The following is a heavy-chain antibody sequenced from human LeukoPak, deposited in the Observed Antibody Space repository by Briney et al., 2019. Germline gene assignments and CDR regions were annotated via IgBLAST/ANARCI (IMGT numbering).Heavy chain of an antibody. V-gene: IGHV3-48*03. D-gene: IGHD1-1*01. CDR3: ARVMEYYFYYMDV. CDR1: GFTFSNYE. J-gene: IGHJ6*03. Sequence: PGGSLRLSCAASGFTFSNYEMNRVRQAPGKGLEWVAYISHTFSTVYYADSVKGRFTISRDNTRNSLYLQMNSLKVEDTAVYYCARVMEYYFYYMDVWGKGTTVTISS. CDR2: ISHTFSTV.